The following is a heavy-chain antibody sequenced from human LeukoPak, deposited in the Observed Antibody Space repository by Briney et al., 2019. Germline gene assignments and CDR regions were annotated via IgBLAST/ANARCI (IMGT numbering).Heavy chain of an antibody. D-gene: IGHD5-12*01. V-gene: IGHV1-8*02. J-gene: IGHJ4*02. CDR2: MNPNSGNT. CDR3: ARGGTPRRYSGYVN. Sequence: ASVKVSCKASGYTFTSYGISWVRQAPGQGLEWMGWMNPNSGNTGYAQKFQGRVTMTRNTSISTAYMELSSLRSEDTAVYYCARGGTPRRYSGYVNWGQGTLVTVSS. CDR1: GYTFTSYG.